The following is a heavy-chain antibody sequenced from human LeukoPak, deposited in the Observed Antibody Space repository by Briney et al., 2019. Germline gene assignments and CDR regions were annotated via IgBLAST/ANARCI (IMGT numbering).Heavy chain of an antibody. CDR1: GFTFGDYA. V-gene: IGHV3-49*04. J-gene: IGHJ6*02. Sequence: PGGSLRLSCTASGFTFGDYAMSWVRQAPGKGLEWVGFIRSKAYGGTTEYAASVKGRFTISRDDSKSIAYLQMNSLKTEDTAVYYCTSIAARPTQDLYYYYYYGMDVWGQGTTVTVSS. CDR3: TSIAARPTQDLYYYYYYGMDV. CDR2: IRSKAYGGTT. D-gene: IGHD6-6*01.